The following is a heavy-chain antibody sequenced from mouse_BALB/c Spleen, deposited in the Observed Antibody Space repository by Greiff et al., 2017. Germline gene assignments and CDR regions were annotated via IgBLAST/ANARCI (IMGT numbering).Heavy chain of an antibody. D-gene: IGHD2-4*01. J-gene: IGHJ3*01. CDR1: GFTFSSFG. CDR3: ARRGDYDSWFAY. CDR2: ISSGSSTI. Sequence: EVKLVESGGGLVQPGGSRKLSCAASGFTFSSFGMHWVRQAPEKGLEWVAYISSGSSTIYYADTVKGRFTISRGNPKNTLFLQMTSLRSEDTAMYYCARRGDYDSWFAYWGQGTLVTVSA. V-gene: IGHV5-17*02.